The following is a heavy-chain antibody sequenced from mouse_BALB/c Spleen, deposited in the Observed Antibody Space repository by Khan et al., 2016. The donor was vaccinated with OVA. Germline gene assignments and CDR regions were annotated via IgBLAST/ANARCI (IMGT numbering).Heavy chain of an antibody. CDR1: GFTFTDYY. D-gene: IGHD1-2*01. J-gene: IGHJ4*01. Sequence: EVELVESGGGLIQPGGSLRLSCATSGFTFTDYYMSWVHQPPGKALEWLGFIRNKANYYTTEYITSVKGRFTISRDDSQSILYLQMNTLRAEDSATYFCARDGGQYDGYDAMDYWGQGTSVTVSS. V-gene: IGHV7-3*02. CDR3: ARDGGQYDGYDAMDY. CDR2: IRNKANYYTT.